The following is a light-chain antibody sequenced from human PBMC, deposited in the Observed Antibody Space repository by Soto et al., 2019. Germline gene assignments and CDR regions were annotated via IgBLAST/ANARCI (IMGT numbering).Light chain of an antibody. CDR1: QGIRND. CDR3: LKYNTFPWT. V-gene: IGKV1-17*01. CDR2: AAS. Sequence: DIQMTQSPSSLSASVGDRVTITCRASQGIRNDLDWFQQKPAKAPERLIYAASSLQSEASSRLRGSGSGTEFPPEISCLQAEDFATYYCLKYNTFPWTFGHGTKVEIK. J-gene: IGKJ1*01.